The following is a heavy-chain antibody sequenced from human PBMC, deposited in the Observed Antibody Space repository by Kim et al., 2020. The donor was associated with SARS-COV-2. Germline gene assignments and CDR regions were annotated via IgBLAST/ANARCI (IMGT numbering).Heavy chain of an antibody. J-gene: IGHJ4*02. V-gene: IGHV3-7*04. CDR3: ARAPVASH. CDR2: GSEK. D-gene: IGHD6-19*01. Sequence: GSEKYYVDSVKGRFIISRDNAKNLLYLQMNRLRVEDTAVYYCARAPVASHWGQGTLVTVSS.